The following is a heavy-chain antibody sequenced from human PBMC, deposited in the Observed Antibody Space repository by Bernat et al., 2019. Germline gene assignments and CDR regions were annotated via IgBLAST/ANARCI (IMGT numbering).Heavy chain of an antibody. J-gene: IGHJ4*02. V-gene: IGHV4-59*12. Sequence: QVQLQESGPGLVKPSETLSLTCTVPGGSIRSYYWSWIRQPPGKGLEWIGYIYYSGSTNYNPSLKSRLTISVDTSKNQFSLKLSSVTAADSAVYYCPRGYGGRTSGFDDWGQGTLVIVTS. D-gene: IGHD4-17*01. CDR3: PRGYGGRTSGFDD. CDR2: IYYSGST. CDR1: GGSIRSYY.